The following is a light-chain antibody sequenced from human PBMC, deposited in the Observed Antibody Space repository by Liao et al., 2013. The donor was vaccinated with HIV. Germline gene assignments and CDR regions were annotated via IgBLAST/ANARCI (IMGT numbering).Light chain of an antibody. CDR3: QVWDSSSDHPV. CDR2: YDS. CDR1: NIGSKS. V-gene: IGLV3-21*04. Sequence: SYVLTQPPSVSVAPGNTARITCGGNNIGSKSVHWYQQKPGQAPVLVIYYDSDRPSGIPERFSGSNSGNTATLTISRVEAGDEDDYYCQVWDSSSDHPVFGGGTKLTVL. J-gene: IGLJ3*02.